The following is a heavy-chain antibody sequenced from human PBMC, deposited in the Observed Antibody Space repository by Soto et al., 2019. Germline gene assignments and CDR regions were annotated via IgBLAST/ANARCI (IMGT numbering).Heavy chain of an antibody. CDR1: GFTFDDYP. CDR3: VKDGLTSIFGQVYDGVVT. CDR2: FSWNSGIL. Sequence: EVQLVESGGDLVQPGRSLRLSCAASGFTFDDYPMHWDRQAPGKGLEWVSGFSWNSGILGYADSVRGRFSISRDNAKESLDLQMNGLRPEDTALYFCVKDGLTSIFGQVYDGVVTWGRGTMVTVSS. V-gene: IGHV3-9*01. D-gene: IGHD3-3*01. J-gene: IGHJ3*02.